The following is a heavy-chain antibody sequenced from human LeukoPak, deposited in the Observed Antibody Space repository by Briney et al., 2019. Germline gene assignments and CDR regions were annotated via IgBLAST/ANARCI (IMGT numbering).Heavy chain of an antibody. D-gene: IGHD3-10*01. CDR2: IKQDGSER. CDR3: ARAGSHWHYVY. Sequence: GGSLRLSCAASGFTFSGFSMSWVRQSPTKGLEWVANIKQDGSERYYVDPVKGRFTISRDNAKNSLSLQMNNLRVEDTAVYYCARAGSHWHYVYWGQGTVVTVSS. J-gene: IGHJ4*02. CDR1: GFTFSGFS. V-gene: IGHV3-7*01.